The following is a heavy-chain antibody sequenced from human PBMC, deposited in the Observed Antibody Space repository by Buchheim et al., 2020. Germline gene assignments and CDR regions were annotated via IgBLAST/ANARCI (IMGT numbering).Heavy chain of an antibody. Sequence: VQLVESGGGMVQPGRSLRLSCAASGFTFSSYAMSWVRQAPGKGLEWVSAISGSGGSTYYADSVKGRFTISRDNSKNTLYLQMNSLRAEDTAVYYCAKGSNEYVWGSYRSYFDYWGQGNL. CDR2: ISGSGGST. CDR1: GFTFSSYA. J-gene: IGHJ4*02. V-gene: IGHV3-23*04. CDR3: AKGSNEYVWGSYRSYFDY. D-gene: IGHD3-16*02.